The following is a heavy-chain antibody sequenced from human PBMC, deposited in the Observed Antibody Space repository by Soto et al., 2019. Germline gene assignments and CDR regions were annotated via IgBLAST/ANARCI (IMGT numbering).Heavy chain of an antibody. D-gene: IGHD4-17*01. Sequence: EVQLVESGGGLVKPGGSLRLSCAASGFTFSNSGMNWVRQAPGNGLEWVSYISSSSYIFYADSVKGRFTISRDNAKDALYLQMNSLRAEDTAVYYCARDLGAVTTLGFQNWGQGALVTVSS. CDR1: GFTFSNSG. J-gene: IGHJ1*01. CDR3: ARDLGAVTTLGFQN. CDR2: ISSSSYI. V-gene: IGHV3-21*01.